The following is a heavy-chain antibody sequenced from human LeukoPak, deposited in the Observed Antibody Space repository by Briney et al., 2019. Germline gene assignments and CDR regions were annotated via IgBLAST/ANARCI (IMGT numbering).Heavy chain of an antibody. J-gene: IGHJ5*02. CDR3: ARVVTQDNDFWSGYGWFDP. CDR1: GYTFTGYY. CDR2: INPNSGGT. Sequence: ASVKVSCKASGYTFTGYYMHWVRQAPGQGLEWMGWINPNSGGTNYAQKFQGWVTTTRDTSVSTAYMELSRLRSDDTAVYYCARVVTQDNDFWSGYGWFDPWGQGTLVTVSS. D-gene: IGHD3-3*01. V-gene: IGHV1-2*04.